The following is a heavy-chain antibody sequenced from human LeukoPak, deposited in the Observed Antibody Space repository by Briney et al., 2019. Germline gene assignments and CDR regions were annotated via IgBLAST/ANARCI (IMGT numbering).Heavy chain of an antibody. Sequence: SGTLSLTCGVSGGSITQTNYWTWVRRPPGKGLEWIGEVNLQGSTNCNPSLMGRVAISVDKSENHVSLQLTSVTAADTAVYYCAREGGPYRPLDYSGQGTLVTVSS. V-gene: IGHV4-4*02. CDR2: VNLQGST. J-gene: IGHJ4*02. CDR3: AREGGPYRPLDY. CDR1: GGSITQTNY.